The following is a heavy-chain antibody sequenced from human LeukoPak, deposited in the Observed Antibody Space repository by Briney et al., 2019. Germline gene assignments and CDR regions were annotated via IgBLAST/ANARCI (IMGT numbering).Heavy chain of an antibody. CDR3: ARDPYSGNYGNYYYYYMDV. CDR2: ITSSGTYI. J-gene: IGHJ6*03. V-gene: IGHV3-21*01. CDR1: GFTFRTYG. Sequence: PGGSLRLSCVGTGFTFRTYGMTWVRQAPGRALEWVSSITSSGTYIFYADSVKGRFTISRDNAKNSLYLQMNSLGPEDTAVYYCARDPYSGNYGNYYYYYMDVWGKGTTVTISS. D-gene: IGHD1-26*01.